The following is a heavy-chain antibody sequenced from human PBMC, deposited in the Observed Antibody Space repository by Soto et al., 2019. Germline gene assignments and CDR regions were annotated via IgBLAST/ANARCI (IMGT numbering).Heavy chain of an antibody. CDR2: SYSGGST. V-gene: IGHV3-53*01. D-gene: IGHD6-13*01. CDR3: ARSYSSSWTDAFDI. J-gene: IGHJ3*02. Sequence: LRRSCAASGFTVSSNYMSWGRQAPGKGLDWVSVSYSGGSTYYADSVKGRFTISRDNSKNTLYLQMNSLRAEDTAVYYCARSYSSSWTDAFDIGGQATLVTVSS. CDR1: GFTVSSNY.